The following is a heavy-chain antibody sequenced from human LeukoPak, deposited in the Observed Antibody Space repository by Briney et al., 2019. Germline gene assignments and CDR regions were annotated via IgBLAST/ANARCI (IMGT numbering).Heavy chain of an antibody. D-gene: IGHD3-22*01. V-gene: IGHV3-13*01. Sequence: GGSLRLSCAASGFTFSSYDMHWVRQAIGKGLEWVSAIGTAGDTYYPGSVKGRFTISRENAKNSLYLQMNSLRAGDTAVYYCARARHDSSGSSVFDIWGQGTMVTVSS. J-gene: IGHJ3*02. CDR1: GFTFSSYD. CDR3: ARARHDSSGSSVFDI. CDR2: IGTAGDT.